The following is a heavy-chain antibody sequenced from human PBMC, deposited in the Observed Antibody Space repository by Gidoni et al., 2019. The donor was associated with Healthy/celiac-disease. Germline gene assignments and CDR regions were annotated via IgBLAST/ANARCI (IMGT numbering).Heavy chain of an antibody. CDR1: GYSFTSYW. J-gene: IGHJ4*02. CDR2: IYPGDSDT. V-gene: IGHV5-51*01. Sequence: EVQLVQSGAEVKKPGESLKISCKGSGYSFTSYWIGWVRQMPGKGLEWMGIIYPGDSDTRYSPSFQGQVTISADKSISTAYLQWSSLKASDTAMYYCASAPYYYDSSGYYFDYWGQGTLVTVSS. CDR3: ASAPYYYDSSGYYFDY. D-gene: IGHD3-22*01.